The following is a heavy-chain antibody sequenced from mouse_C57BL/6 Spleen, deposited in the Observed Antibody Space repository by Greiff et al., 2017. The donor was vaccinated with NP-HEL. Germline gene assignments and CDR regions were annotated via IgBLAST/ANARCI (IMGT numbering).Heavy chain of an antibody. V-gene: IGHV1-50*01. CDR2: IDPSDSYT. Sequence: QVQLKEPGAELVKPGASVKLSCKASGYTFTSYWMQWVKQRPGQGLEWIGEIDPSDSYTNYNQKFKGKAPLTVDPSSSTAYMQLSSLTSEDSAVYYCARGDYGSSWDYFDYWGQGTTLTVSS. CDR1: GYTFTSYW. CDR3: ARGDYGSSWDYFDY. J-gene: IGHJ2*01. D-gene: IGHD1-1*01.